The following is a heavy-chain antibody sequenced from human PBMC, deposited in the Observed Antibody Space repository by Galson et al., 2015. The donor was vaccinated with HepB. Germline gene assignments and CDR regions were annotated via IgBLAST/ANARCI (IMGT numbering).Heavy chain of an antibody. V-gene: IGHV3-48*02. CDR2: ISTTSLNM. J-gene: IGHJ4*02. Sequence: SLRLSCAASGFTFYNYGMNWVRQAPGKGPEWVSYISTTSLNMYYADSVKGRFTISRDNAKNSLFLQMNSLRDEDTAVYYCARRKRGDGSGAMDYWGQGTLVTVSS. CDR1: GFTFYNYG. D-gene: IGHD2-15*01. CDR3: ARRKRGDGSGAMDY.